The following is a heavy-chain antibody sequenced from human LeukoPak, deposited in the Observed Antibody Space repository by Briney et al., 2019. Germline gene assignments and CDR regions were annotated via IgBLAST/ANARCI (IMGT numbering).Heavy chain of an antibody. Sequence: GGSLRLSCAASGFSFSTYTMNWVRQAPGKGLEWVSSITGSSSYIYYADSMKGRFTISRDNAQNSLYLQMNSLRADDTAVYYCAKGSDFGYWGQGTLVTVSS. CDR3: AKGSDFGY. D-gene: IGHD1-26*01. CDR1: GFSFSTYT. CDR2: ITGSSSYI. V-gene: IGHV3-21*01. J-gene: IGHJ4*02.